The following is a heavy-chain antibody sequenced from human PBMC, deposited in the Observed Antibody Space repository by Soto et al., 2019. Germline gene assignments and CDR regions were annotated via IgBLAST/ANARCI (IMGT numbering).Heavy chain of an antibody. J-gene: IGHJ4*02. CDR3: ASTISRQWLGYFDY. V-gene: IGHV3-33*01. CDR1: GFTFSSYG. D-gene: IGHD6-19*01. CDR2: IWYDGSNK. Sequence: GGSLRLSCAASGFTFSSYGMHWVRQAPGKGLEWVAVIWYDGSNKYYADSVKGRFTISRDNSKNTLYLQMNSLRAEDTAVYYCASTISRQWLGYFDYWGQGTLVTVSS.